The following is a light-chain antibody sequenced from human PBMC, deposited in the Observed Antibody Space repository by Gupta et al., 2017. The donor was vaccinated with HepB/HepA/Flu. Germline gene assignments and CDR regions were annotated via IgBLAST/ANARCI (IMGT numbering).Light chain of an antibody. Sequence: EIVLTQSPGTLSLSPGERATLSCRASQSFSSRYLAWYQQKPGQAPRLLIYGASTRAAGIPDRFIGSGSGTDFTLTISRLEPEDFAVYYCQQECSSPWTFGQGTKVEIK. J-gene: IGKJ1*01. CDR3: QQECSSPWT. CDR1: QSFSSRY. CDR2: GAS. V-gene: IGKV3-20*01.